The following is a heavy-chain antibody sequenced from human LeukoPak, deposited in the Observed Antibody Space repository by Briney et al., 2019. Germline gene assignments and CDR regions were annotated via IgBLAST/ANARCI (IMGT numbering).Heavy chain of an antibody. CDR3: ARDWGGYCSSTSCYLYIWFDP. CDR2: INPNSGGT. V-gene: IGHV1-2*02. J-gene: IGHJ5*02. CDR1: GYTFTGYY. Sequence: EASVKVSCKASGYTFTGYYMHWVRQAPGQGLEWMGWINPNSGGTNYAQKFQGRVTMTRDTSISTAYMELSRLRSDDTAVYYCARDWGGYCSSTSCYLYIWFDPWGQGTLVTVSS. D-gene: IGHD2-2*01.